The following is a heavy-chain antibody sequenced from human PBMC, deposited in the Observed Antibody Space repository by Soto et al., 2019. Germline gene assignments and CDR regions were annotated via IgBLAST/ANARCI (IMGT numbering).Heavy chain of an antibody. J-gene: IGHJ4*02. CDR3: AKLPGIAVAATSDH. Sequence: QVQLVESGGGVVQPGRSLRLSCAASGFTFSGYGMHWVRQAPGKGLEWVAVISYDGDNQYYAGSVKGRFTISRDNSKDTLYLQMNSLRAEDTAVYYCAKLPGIAVAATSDHWGQGTLVTVSS. CDR2: ISYDGDNQ. D-gene: IGHD6-19*01. CDR1: GFTFSGYG. V-gene: IGHV3-30*18.